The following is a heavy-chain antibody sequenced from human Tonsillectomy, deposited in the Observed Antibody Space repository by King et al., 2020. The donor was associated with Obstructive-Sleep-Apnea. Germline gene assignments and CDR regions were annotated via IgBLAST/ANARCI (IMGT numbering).Heavy chain of an antibody. Sequence: VQLVESGSELKKPGASVKVACKASGYNLTSYGMNWVRQAPGHGPEWMGWINTKTGKPTYAQGFTGRFVFSLDTSISTANLHISSLKAEDTAVYYCVRECGGDCNSDFDYWGQGTLVTVSS. CDR2: INTKTGKP. D-gene: IGHD2-21*02. CDR3: VRECGGDCNSDFDY. J-gene: IGHJ4*02. V-gene: IGHV7-4-1*02. CDR1: GYNLTSYG.